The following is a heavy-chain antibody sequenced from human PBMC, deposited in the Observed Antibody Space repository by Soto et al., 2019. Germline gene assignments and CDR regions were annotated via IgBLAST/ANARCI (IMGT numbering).Heavy chain of an antibody. CDR1: GFTFSGSW. J-gene: IGHJ4*02. CDR2: IKEDGSVK. CDR3: ARVPGYSSFDH. D-gene: IGHD5-12*01. V-gene: IGHV3-7*01. Sequence: DVQLVESGGGLVQPGGSLRLSCAASGFTFSGSWMSWVRQAPGKGLEFVANIKEDGSVKNYVDSVKGRFTISRDNAKNSVYLKMNSLRDDDTVVYYCARVPGYSSFDHWGQGTLVTVSS.